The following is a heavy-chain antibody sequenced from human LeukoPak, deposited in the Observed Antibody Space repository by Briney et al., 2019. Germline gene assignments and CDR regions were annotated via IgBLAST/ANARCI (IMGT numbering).Heavy chain of an antibody. CDR2: ITWNGGRT. CDR1: GFIFDDYS. V-gene: IGHV3-43*01. Sequence: GGSLRLSCAASGFIFDDYSMHWVRQAPGKGLEWVSLITWNGGRTYYADSVKGRFTISRDNSKNSLYLQMNSLRTEDTALYYCAKDFRNYFDYWGQGTLVTVSS. CDR3: AKDFRNYFDY. J-gene: IGHJ4*02.